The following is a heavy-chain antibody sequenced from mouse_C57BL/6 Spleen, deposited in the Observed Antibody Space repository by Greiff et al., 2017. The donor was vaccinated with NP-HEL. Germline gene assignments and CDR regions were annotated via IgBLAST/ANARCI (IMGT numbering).Heavy chain of an antibody. D-gene: IGHD1-1*01. Sequence: EVNLVESGEGLVKPGGSLKLSCAASGFTFSSYAMSWVRQTPEKRLEWVAYISSGGDYIYYADTVKGRFTISRDNARNTLYLQMSSLKSEDTAMYYCTREEYITTVVATDYYAMDYWGQGTSVTVSS. CDR1: GFTFSSYA. CDR2: ISSGGDYI. J-gene: IGHJ4*01. V-gene: IGHV5-9-1*02. CDR3: TREEYITTVVATDYYAMDY.